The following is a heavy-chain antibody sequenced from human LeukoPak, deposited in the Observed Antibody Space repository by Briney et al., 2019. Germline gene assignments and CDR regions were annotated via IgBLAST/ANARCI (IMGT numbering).Heavy chain of an antibody. Sequence: GGSLRLSCAASGFTFSSYAMSWDRQAPGKGLEWVSAISGSGGSTYYADSVKSRFTISRDNSKNTLYLQMNSLRAEDTAVYYCAKDHAIAAAVFQHWGQGTLVTVSS. CDR3: AKDHAIAAAVFQH. J-gene: IGHJ1*01. CDR2: ISGSGGST. D-gene: IGHD6-13*01. V-gene: IGHV3-23*01. CDR1: GFTFSSYA.